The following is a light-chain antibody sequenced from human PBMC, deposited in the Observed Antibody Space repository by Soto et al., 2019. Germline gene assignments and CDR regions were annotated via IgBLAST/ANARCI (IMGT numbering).Light chain of an antibody. V-gene: IGKV3-20*01. Sequence: EIVLTQSPGTLSLSPGEIATLSCRASLSVSSSYLAWYQQKPGQAPRLLIYGASSRATGIPDRFSGSGSGTDFTLTISRLEPEDFAVYYCQQYGRSPPYTFGQGTKLEIK. J-gene: IGKJ2*01. CDR2: GAS. CDR3: QQYGRSPPYT. CDR1: LSVSSSY.